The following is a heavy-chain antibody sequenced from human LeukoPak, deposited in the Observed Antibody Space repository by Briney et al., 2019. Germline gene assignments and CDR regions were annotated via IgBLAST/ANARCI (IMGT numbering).Heavy chain of an antibody. CDR3: ARGAYDYVWGSYRRFYYFDY. J-gene: IGHJ4*02. V-gene: IGHV4-39*07. D-gene: IGHD3-16*02. CDR2: INHSGST. CDR1: GGSISSGGYY. Sequence: PSETLSLTCTVSGGSISSGGYYWSWIRQPPGKGLEWIGEINHSGSTNYNPSLKSRVTISVDTSKNQFSLKLSSVTAADTAVYYCARGAYDYVWGSYRRFYYFDYWGQGTLVTVSS.